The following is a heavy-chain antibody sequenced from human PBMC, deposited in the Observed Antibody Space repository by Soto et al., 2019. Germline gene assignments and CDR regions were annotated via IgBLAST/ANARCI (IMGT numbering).Heavy chain of an antibody. V-gene: IGHV1-69*14. CDR1: GGTFSTSS. CDR3: ARAHEYGGNSDAFDI. Sequence: QVHLVQSGAEVKKPGSSVKVSCKASGGTFSTSSINWLRQAPGQRPEWMGNILPVFGTADYAQKFRDRVTITADKSTNTAYMELRSLFSEDAAVYYCARAHEYGGNSDAFDIWGQVTVVTVSS. CDR2: ILPVFGTA. D-gene: IGHD4-17*01. J-gene: IGHJ3*02.